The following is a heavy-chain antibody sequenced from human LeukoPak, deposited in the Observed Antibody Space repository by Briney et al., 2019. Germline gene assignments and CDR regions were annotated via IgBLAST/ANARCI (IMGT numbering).Heavy chain of an antibody. Sequence: SETLSLTCAVYGGSFSGYYWSWIRQPPGKGLEWIGEINHSGSTNYNPSLKSRVTISVDTSKNQFSLKLSSVTAADTAVYYCARRYGYYYYGMDVWGQGTTATVSS. J-gene: IGHJ6*02. V-gene: IGHV4-34*01. CDR3: ARRYGYYYYGMDV. CDR2: INHSGST. CDR1: GGSFSGYY. D-gene: IGHD4-17*01.